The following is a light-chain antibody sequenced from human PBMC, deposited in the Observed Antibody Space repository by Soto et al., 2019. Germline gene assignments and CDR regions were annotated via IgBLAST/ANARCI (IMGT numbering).Light chain of an antibody. CDR3: QQSYNSPQT. Sequence: IQMTQSPSSLSASVGDRVTITCRSSQNIRSFLNWYQQKSGRAPKLLIYTASNLQTGVPSRFSGSGSGTDFTLTISSLRPEDFATYYCQQSYNSPQTFGQGTKVEIK. J-gene: IGKJ1*01. V-gene: IGKV1-39*01. CDR1: QNIRSF. CDR2: TAS.